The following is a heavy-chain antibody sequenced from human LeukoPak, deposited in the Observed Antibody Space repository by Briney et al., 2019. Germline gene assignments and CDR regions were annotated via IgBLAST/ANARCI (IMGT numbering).Heavy chain of an antibody. Sequence: PSETLSLTCTVSGASISNYYWSWIRQTPEKGLEWMGHIHTSGASRYYPSLESRLTLSIDTSRNHLPLKLSSVTAADTAVYYCARAHGGNRHFDYWGQGTLVTVSS. D-gene: IGHD4-23*01. CDR2: IHTSGAS. CDR3: ARAHGGNRHFDY. V-gene: IGHV4-4*09. J-gene: IGHJ4*02. CDR1: GASISNYY.